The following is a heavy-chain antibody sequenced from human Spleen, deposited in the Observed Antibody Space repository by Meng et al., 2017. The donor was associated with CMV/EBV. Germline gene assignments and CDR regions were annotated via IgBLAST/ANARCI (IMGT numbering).Heavy chain of an antibody. CDR1: GFFFNSYA. V-gene: IGHV3-30*04. Sequence: GGSLRLSCAASGFFFNSYAMYWIRQAPGKGLEWVALISHDGSVTYYADSVKGRLTISRDNSKSTLYLQMNSLRAEDTAVYYCAKDEYSSSSWARYYFDYWGQGTLVTVSS. J-gene: IGHJ4*02. D-gene: IGHD6-6*01. CDR2: ISHDGSVT. CDR3: AKDEYSSSSWARYYFDY.